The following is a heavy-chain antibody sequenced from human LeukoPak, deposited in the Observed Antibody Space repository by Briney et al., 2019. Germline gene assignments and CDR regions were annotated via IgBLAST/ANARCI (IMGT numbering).Heavy chain of an antibody. CDR2: ISFDGSNK. CDR1: EFTFSNYA. D-gene: IGHD2-15*01. Sequence: GGSLRLSCAASEFTFSNYAMNWVRQAPGKGLEWVAVISFDGSNKYYADSVKGRFTISRDTSRNTLNLQMNSLRAEDTAVYYCARVRHCSDSSCSGVLDYWGQGTLVIVSS. J-gene: IGHJ4*02. V-gene: IGHV3-30*04. CDR3: ARVRHCSDSSCSGVLDY.